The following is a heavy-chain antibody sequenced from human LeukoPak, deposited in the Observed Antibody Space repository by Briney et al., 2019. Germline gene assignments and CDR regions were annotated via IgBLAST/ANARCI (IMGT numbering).Heavy chain of an antibody. CDR2: INHSGST. D-gene: IGHD3-22*01. J-gene: IGHJ3*02. CDR3: ARGGDYYYDSSGYYYGDAFDI. V-gene: IGHV4-34*01. CDR1: GGSFSGYY. Sequence: SETLSLTCAVYGGSFSGYYWSWIRQPPGKGLEWIGEINHSGSTNYNPSLKSRVTISVDTSKNQFSLKLSSVTAADTAVYYCARGGDYYYDSSGYYYGDAFDIWGQGTMVTVSS.